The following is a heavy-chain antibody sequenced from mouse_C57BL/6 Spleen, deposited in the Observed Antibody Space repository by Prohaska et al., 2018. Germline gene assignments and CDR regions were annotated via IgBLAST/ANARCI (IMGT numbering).Heavy chain of an antibody. V-gene: IGHV1-26*01. CDR3: ARDYYGSSYGAY. CDR2: INPNNGGT. J-gene: IGHJ3*01. D-gene: IGHD1-1*01. Sequence: VKISCKASGYTFTDYYMNWVKQSHGKSLEWIGDINPNNGGTSYNQKFKGKATLTVDKSSSTAYMELRSLTSEDSAVYYCARDYYGSSYGAYWGQGTLVTVSA. CDR1: GYTFTDYY.